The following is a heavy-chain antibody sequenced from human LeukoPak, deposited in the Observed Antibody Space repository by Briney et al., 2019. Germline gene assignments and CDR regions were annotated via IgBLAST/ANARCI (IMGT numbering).Heavy chain of an antibody. CDR1: GFTFSSYS. Sequence: GGSLRLSCAASGFTFSSYSMNWVRQAPGKGLEWVSSISSSSSYIYYADSVKGRFTISRDNAKNSLYLQMNSLRAEDTAVYYCARDSVAAAGGLDYYYYMDVWGKGTTVTVSS. D-gene: IGHD6-13*01. V-gene: IGHV3-21*01. J-gene: IGHJ6*03. CDR2: ISSSSSYI. CDR3: ARDSVAAAGGLDYYYYMDV.